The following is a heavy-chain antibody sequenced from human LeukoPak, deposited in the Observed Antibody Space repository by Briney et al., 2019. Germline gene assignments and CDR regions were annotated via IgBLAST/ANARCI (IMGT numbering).Heavy chain of an antibody. D-gene: IGHD1-26*01. V-gene: IGHV2-70*20. CDR3: ARMMAKYSGSYPGYYYYGMDV. J-gene: IGHJ6*02. Sequence: LRLSCAASGFTFSSYAMSWVRQAPGKALEWLVLIDWDDDKYYSTSLKTRLTISKDTSKNQVVLTMTNMDPVDTATYYCARMMAKYSGSYPGYYYYGMDVWGQGTTVTVSS. CDR1: GFTFSSYAM. CDR2: IDWDDDK.